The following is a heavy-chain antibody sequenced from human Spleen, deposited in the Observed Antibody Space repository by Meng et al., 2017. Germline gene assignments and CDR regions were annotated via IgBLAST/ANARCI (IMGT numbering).Heavy chain of an antibody. V-gene: IGHV4-61*02. CDR3: AGLGTDAFDI. J-gene: IGHJ3*02. Sequence: QVQLQVSGQGLVKPSQTLSLTCTVSGGSISSGSYYWSWIRQPAGKGLEWIGRIYTSGSTNYNPSLKSRVTISVDTSKNQFSLKLSSVTAADTAVYYCAGLGTDAFDIWGQGTMVTVSS. D-gene: IGHD3-10*01. CDR1: GGSISSGSYY. CDR2: IYTSGST.